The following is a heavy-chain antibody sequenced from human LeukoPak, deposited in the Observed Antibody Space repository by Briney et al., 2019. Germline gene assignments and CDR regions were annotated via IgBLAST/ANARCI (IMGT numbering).Heavy chain of an antibody. CDR3: ASKSERFLETGAFDI. V-gene: IGHV4-59*01. J-gene: IGHJ3*02. D-gene: IGHD3-3*01. Sequence: PSETLSLTCTVSGVSISSYYWSWIRQPPWKGLEWIGYIYYSGSTNYNPSLESRVTISVDTSKNQFSLRLSSVTAADTAVYFCASKSERFLETGAFDIWGQGTMVTVSS. CDR2: IYYSGST. CDR1: GVSISSYY.